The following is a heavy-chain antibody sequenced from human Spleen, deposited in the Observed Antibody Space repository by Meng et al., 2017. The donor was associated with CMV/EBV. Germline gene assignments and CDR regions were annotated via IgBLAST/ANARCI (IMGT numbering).Heavy chain of an antibody. Sequence: GESLKISCAASGFIFSSYAMSWVRQAPGKGLEWVSGISGSGGSTYYADSVKGRFTISRDNSKNTLYLQMNSLRAEDTAVYYCAKVPNYYVSSGYYGWFDPWGQGTLVTVSS. CDR1: GFIFSSYA. CDR3: AKVPNYYVSSGYYGWFDP. D-gene: IGHD3-22*01. J-gene: IGHJ5*02. V-gene: IGHV3-23*01. CDR2: ISGSGGST.